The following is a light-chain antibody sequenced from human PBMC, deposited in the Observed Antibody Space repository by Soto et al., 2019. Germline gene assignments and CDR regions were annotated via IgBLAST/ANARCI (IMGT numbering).Light chain of an antibody. CDR3: QQSYTAPSIT. J-gene: IGKJ5*01. Sequence: DIQMTHSPSSLAASVGDKVTMTCRASQSISSSLNWYQQKSGKAPNLLIYGVSRLQGGVPSRFSGRGSGTDFTLSISSLQPEDFATYYCQQSYTAPSITFGQGTRLEIK. V-gene: IGKV1-39*01. CDR1: QSISSS. CDR2: GVS.